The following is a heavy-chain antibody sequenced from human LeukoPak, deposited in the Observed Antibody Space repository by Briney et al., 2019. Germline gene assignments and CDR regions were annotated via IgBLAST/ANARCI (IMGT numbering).Heavy chain of an antibody. CDR1: GGSISSGDYY. CDR3: ARDGPQLGVQKRGAFDI. Sequence: SQTLSLTCTVSGGSISSGDYYWSWIRQPPGTGLEWVGYIYYSGSTYYNPSLKSRVTISVDTSKNQFSLKLSSVTAADTAVYYCARDGPQLGVQKRGAFDIWGQGTMVTVSS. CDR2: IYYSGST. J-gene: IGHJ3*02. D-gene: IGHD7-27*01. V-gene: IGHV4-30-4*01.